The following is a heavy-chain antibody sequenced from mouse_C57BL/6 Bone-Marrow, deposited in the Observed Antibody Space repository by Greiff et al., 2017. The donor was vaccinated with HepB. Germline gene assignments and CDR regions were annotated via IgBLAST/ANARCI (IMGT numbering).Heavy chain of an antibody. CDR2: IWSDGST. V-gene: IGHV2-6-1*01. CDR1: GFSLTSYG. Sequence: VKLMESGPGLVAPSQSLSITCTVSGFSLTSYGVHWVRQPPGKGLEWLVVIWSDGSTTYNSALKSRLSISKDNSKSQVFLKMNSLQTDDTAMYYCARQGGIECRAMDYWGQGTSVTVSS. D-gene: IGHD2-12*01. CDR3: ARQGGIECRAMDY. J-gene: IGHJ4*01.